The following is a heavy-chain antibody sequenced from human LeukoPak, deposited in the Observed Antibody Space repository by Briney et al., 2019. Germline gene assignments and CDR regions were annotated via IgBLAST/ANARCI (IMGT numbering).Heavy chain of an antibody. CDR3: ACHIAVAGSDSDY. D-gene: IGHD6-19*01. CDR1: GGTFSSYA. CDR2: IIPIFGTA. Sequence: SVKVSCKASGGTFSSYAISWVRQAPGQGLEWMGGIIPIFGTANYAQKFQGRVTITADESTSTAYMELSSLRSEDTAVNYCACHIAVAGSDSDYWGQGTLVTVSS. V-gene: IGHV1-69*13. J-gene: IGHJ4*02.